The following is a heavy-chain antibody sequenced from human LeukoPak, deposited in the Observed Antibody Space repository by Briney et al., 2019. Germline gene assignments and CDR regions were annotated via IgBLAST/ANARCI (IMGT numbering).Heavy chain of an antibody. V-gene: IGHV3-23*01. J-gene: IGHJ4*02. CDR3: AKDPNRYCTNGVCSGPFDY. CDR1: GFTFNNYA. Sequence: PGGSLRLSCAASGFTFNNYAMSWVRQAPGKGLEWVSAISGSGGTTYYADSVKGRFTISRDNSKNTLYLQMNSLRAEDTAVYYCAKDPNRYCTNGVCSGPFDYWGQGTLVTVSS. D-gene: IGHD2-8*01. CDR2: ISGSGGTT.